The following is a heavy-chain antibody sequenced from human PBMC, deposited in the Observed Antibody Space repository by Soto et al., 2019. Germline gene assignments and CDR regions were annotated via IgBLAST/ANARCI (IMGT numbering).Heavy chain of an antibody. Sequence: GGSLRLSCAASGFTFTSYAMSWVRQAPGKGLEWVSAISVSGGSTYYADSVKGRFTISRDNSKNTLYLQMNSLRAEDTTVYYCARGELVLEYWGQGTLVTVSS. CDR3: ARGELVLEY. J-gene: IGHJ4*02. V-gene: IGHV3-23*01. CDR1: GFTFTSYA. CDR2: ISVSGGST. D-gene: IGHD6-13*01.